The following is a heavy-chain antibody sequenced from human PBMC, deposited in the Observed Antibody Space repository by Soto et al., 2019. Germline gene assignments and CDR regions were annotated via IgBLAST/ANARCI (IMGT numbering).Heavy chain of an antibody. D-gene: IGHD4-17*01. J-gene: IGHJ6*02. CDR2: IIPIFGTA. Sequence: GASVEVSCKXSGGTFSSYAISWVRQAPGQGLEWMGGIIPIFGTANYAQKFQGRVTITADKSTSTAYMELSSLRSEDTAVYYCASDVYGDYYYYGMDVWGQGTTVTVSS. CDR3: ASDVYGDYYYYGMDV. V-gene: IGHV1-69*06. CDR1: GGTFSSYA.